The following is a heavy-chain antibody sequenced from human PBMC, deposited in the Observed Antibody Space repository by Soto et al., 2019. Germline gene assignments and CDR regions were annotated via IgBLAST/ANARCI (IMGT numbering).Heavy chain of an antibody. CDR2: IYYSGST. D-gene: IGHD3-3*01. Sequence: PSETLSLTCTVSGGSISSGGYYWSWIRQHPGKGLEWIGYIYYSGSTYYNPSLKSRVTISVDTSKNQFSLKLSSVTAADTAVYYCAREYYDFWTRWFDPWGQGTLVTVSS. CDR1: GGSISSGGYY. J-gene: IGHJ5*02. V-gene: IGHV4-31*03. CDR3: AREYYDFWTRWFDP.